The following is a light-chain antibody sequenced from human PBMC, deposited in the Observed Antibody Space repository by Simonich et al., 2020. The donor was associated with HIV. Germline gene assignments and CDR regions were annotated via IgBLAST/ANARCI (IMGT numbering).Light chain of an antibody. CDR2: DVS. CDR3: CSYAGSYTSYVV. Sequence: QSALTQPASVSGSPGQSITISFTGTSSDIGGYNYVSWYPQHPGKAPKPMIFDVSYRPSGVPDRFSGSKSGNTASLTISGLQAEDEADYYCCSYAGSYTSYVVFGGGTKLTVL. CDR1: SSDIGGYNY. V-gene: IGLV2-11*01. J-gene: IGLJ2*01.